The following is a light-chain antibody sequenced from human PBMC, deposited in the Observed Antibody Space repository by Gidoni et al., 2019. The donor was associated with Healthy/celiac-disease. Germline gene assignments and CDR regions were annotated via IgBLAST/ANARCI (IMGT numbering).Light chain of an antibody. CDR3: QQYNSDPWT. Sequence: DIQMTQSPSTLSASVGERVTITCRASQSISGWLAWYQQKPGKAPKLLIYGASSLESGVPSGFSGSGSGTEFTLTISSLQPDDFATYYCQQYNSDPWTFGQGTEVEIK. CDR1: QSISGW. V-gene: IGKV1-5*03. J-gene: IGKJ1*01. CDR2: GAS.